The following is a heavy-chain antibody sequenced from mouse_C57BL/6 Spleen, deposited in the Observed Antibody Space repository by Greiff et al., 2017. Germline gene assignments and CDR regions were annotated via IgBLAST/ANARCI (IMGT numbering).Heavy chain of an antibody. CDR3: AREEETYYSNYGAMDY. D-gene: IGHD2-5*01. CDR1: GYTFTDYN. CDR2: INPNNGGT. V-gene: IGHV1-22*01. J-gene: IGHJ4*01. Sequence: VQLKQSGPELVKPGASVKMSCKASGYTFTDYNMHWVKQSHGKSLEWIGYINPNNGGTSYNQKFKGKATLTVNKSSSTAYMELRSLTSEDSAVYYCAREEETYYSNYGAMDYWGQGTSVTVSS.